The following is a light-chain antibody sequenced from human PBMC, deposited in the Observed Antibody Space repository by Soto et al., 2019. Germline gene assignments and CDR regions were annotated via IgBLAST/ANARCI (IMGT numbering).Light chain of an antibody. CDR1: SSDVGGYNY. Sequence: QSVLTQPRSVSGSPGQSVTLSCTGTSSDVGGYNYVTWYQQYPGKAPKVMIYDVKTRPSGVPDRFSGSKSGNTASLTISGLQAEDEADYYCCSYAGDYTFVFRTGTKLTVL. J-gene: IGLJ1*01. CDR2: DVK. V-gene: IGLV2-11*01. CDR3: CSYAGDYTFV.